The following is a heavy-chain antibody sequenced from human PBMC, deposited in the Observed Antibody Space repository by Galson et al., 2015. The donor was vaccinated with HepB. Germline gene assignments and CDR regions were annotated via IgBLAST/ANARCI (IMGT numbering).Heavy chain of an antibody. V-gene: IGHV1-3*01. CDR3: AKDRGSSWYFDY. J-gene: IGHJ4*02. Sequence: SVKVSCKASGYTFTSYPIHWVRQAPGQRLEWMGWINPGNGNTKYSPKFQGRVTITRDTSASTAYMELNSLTSEDTAVYYCAKDRGSSWYFDYWGQGTLVTVSP. D-gene: IGHD6-13*01. CDR1: GYTFTSYP. CDR2: INPGNGNT.